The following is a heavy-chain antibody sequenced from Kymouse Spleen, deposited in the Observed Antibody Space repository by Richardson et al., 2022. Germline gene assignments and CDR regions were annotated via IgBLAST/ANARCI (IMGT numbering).Heavy chain of an antibody. Sequence: QVQLVESGGGVVQPGRSLRLSCAASGFTFSSYGMHWVRQAPGKGLEWVAVISYDGSNKYYADSVKGRFTISRDNSKNTLYLQMNSLRAEDTAVYYCAKDPLYSSGYFDYWGQGTLVTVSS. V-gene: IGHV3-30*18. J-gene: IGHJ4*02. D-gene: IGHD6-19*01. CDR2: ISYDGSNK. CDR3: AKDPLYSSGYFDY. CDR1: GFTFSSYG.